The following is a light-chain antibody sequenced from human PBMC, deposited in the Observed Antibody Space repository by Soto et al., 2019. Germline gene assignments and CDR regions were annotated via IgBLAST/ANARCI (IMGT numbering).Light chain of an antibody. CDR2: RAS. V-gene: IGKV3-15*01. CDR3: QHFVNSLTWT. CDR1: QSINSN. Sequence: EIVMTQSPATLSLSPGERATLSCRASQSINSNLAWYQQKPGQAPRLFMFRASARATGIPARFSGSGSGTEFNLTISSLQSEDFAVYYCQHFVNSLTWTFGQGTKVDIK. J-gene: IGKJ1*01.